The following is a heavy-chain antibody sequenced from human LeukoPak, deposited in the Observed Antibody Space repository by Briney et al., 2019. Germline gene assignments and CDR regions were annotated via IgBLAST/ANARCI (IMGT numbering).Heavy chain of an antibody. CDR1: GGSFSGYY. J-gene: IGHJ4*02. CDR3: ARGGWLRLYYFDY. Sequence: PSETLSLTCAVYGGSFSGYYWSWIRQPPGEGLEWIGEINHSGSTNYNPSLKSRVTISVDTSKNQFSLKLSSVTAADTAVYYCARGGWLRLYYFDYWGQGTLVTVSS. CDR2: INHSGST. D-gene: IGHD5-12*01. V-gene: IGHV4-34*01.